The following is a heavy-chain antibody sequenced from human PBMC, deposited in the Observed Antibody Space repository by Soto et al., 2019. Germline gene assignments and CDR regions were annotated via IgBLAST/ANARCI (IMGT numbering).Heavy chain of an antibody. CDR1: GFTFSSYG. J-gene: IGHJ4*02. CDR2: IWYDGSNK. V-gene: IGHV3-33*01. Sequence: VQLLESGGGLVQPGGSLRLSCAASGFTFSSYGMHWVRQAPGKGLEWVAVIWYDGSNKYYADSVKGRFTISRDNSKNTLYLQMNSLRAEDTAVYYCARGDRKPTYYYDSSGYYYQYYFDYWGQGTLVTVSS. CDR3: ARGDRKPTYYYDSSGYYYQYYFDY. D-gene: IGHD3-22*01.